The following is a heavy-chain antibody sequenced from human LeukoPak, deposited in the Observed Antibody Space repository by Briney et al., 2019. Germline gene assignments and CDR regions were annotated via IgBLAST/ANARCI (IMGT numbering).Heavy chain of an antibody. CDR2: INHSGGT. CDR3: TRRRDSDYSTRYFDL. Sequence: NASEPLSLTCAVYGGSLSDYYWRWIRQSPGKGLDWNGEINHSGGTNYNPALKRRVTMSVDTSKNQFSLKLSSVTAADAAVYYCTRRRDSDYSTRYFDLLGRGTLVTVSS. D-gene: IGHD4-11*01. J-gene: IGHJ2*01. CDR1: GGSLSDYY. V-gene: IGHV4-34*01.